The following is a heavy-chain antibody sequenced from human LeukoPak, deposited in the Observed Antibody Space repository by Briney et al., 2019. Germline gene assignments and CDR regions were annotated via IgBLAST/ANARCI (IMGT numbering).Heavy chain of an antibody. D-gene: IGHD6-19*01. J-gene: IGHJ4*02. CDR2: ISYDGSNK. CDR3: AREGPAQWLFLTYQLDY. V-gene: IGHV3-30*04. CDR1: GFTFSSYA. Sequence: PGRSLRLSCAASGFTFSSYAMHWVRQAPGKGLEWVAVISYDGSNKYYADSVKGRFTISRDNSKNTLYLQMNSLRAEDTAVYYCAREGPAQWLFLTYQLDYWGQGTLVTVSS.